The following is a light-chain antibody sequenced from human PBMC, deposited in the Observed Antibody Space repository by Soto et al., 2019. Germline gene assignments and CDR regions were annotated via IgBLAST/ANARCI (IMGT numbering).Light chain of an antibody. Sequence: EVVLTQSPGTLSLSPGERATLSCRASQSVSSNYLAWYQQKPGQAPRLLIYGVSTRATGIPDRFSGSGSGTGFSLTISRLEPEDFAMYYCQQYFTSPRTFGGGTKVEIK. CDR1: QSVSSNY. CDR3: QQYFTSPRT. CDR2: GVS. V-gene: IGKV3-20*01. J-gene: IGKJ4*01.